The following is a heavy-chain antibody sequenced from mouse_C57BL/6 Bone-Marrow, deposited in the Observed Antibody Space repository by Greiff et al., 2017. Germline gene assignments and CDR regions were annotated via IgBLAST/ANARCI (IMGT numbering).Heavy chain of an antibody. CDR3: AREGLRNLYAMDY. D-gene: IGHD2-4*01. J-gene: IGHJ4*01. CDR1: GYTFTSYW. Sequence: QVQLKQPGAELVMPGASVKLSCKASGYTFTSYWMHWVKQRPGQGLEWIGEIDPSDSYTNYNQKFKGKSTLTVDKSSSTAYLQLSSLTSEDSAVYYCAREGLRNLYAMDYWGQGTSVTVSS. V-gene: IGHV1-69*01. CDR2: IDPSDSYT.